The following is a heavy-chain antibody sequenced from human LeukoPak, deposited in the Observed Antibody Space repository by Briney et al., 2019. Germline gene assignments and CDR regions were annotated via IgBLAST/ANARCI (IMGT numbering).Heavy chain of an antibody. CDR3: ARARYSSSSGPGYYYYMDV. Sequence: GGSLRLSCAASGFTFSSYALHWVRQAPGKGLEWVAVISYDGSKKYYADSVKGRFTISRDNSKNTLYLQMNSLRADDTAVYYCARARYSSSSGPGYYYYMDVWGKGTTVTVSS. V-gene: IGHV3-30*04. D-gene: IGHD6-6*01. CDR1: GFTFSSYA. CDR2: ISYDGSKK. J-gene: IGHJ6*03.